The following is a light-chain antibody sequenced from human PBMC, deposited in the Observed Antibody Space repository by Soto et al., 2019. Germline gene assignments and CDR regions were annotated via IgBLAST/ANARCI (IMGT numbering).Light chain of an antibody. CDR2: DAS. J-gene: IGKJ5*01. V-gene: IGKV1-27*01. CDR3: PQPDSYPLP. CDR1: QGISTH. Sequence: QMTQSPAALSSSVGDRVTITCRASQGISTHLGWYQQKTGKVPKLLIFDASTFQSGVPSRFSGSGSGADFTLPIISMQAEDFTTYYCPQPDSYPLPFGQGTRLAIK.